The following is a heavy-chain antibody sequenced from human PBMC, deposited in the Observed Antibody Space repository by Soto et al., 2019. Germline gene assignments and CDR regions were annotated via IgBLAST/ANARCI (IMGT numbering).Heavy chain of an antibody. V-gene: IGHV1-2*02. Sequence: QVPLVQSGAEVKKPGASVKVSCKASGYTFTGHYIHWVRQAPEQGPEWMGEIGPESGATRYAQKFQGRVTMTRDTSITTVYMEFKNLCPDDTAVYYCGRGRSGQIVVFYWGQGTPVTVSS. CDR2: IGPESGAT. CDR1: GYTFTGHY. J-gene: IGHJ4*02. D-gene: IGHD1-26*01. CDR3: GRGRSGQIVVFY.